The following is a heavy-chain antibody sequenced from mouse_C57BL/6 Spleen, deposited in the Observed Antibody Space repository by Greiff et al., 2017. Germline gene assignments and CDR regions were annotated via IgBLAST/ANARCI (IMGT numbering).Heavy chain of an antibody. D-gene: IGHD1-1*01. J-gene: IGHJ2*01. CDR2: IRNKANGYTT. CDR3: ATWGTKGVAPLDY. V-gene: IGHV7-3*01. Sequence: EVQLMESGGGLVQPGGSLSLSCAASGFTFTDYYMRWVRQPPGQALEWLGFIRNKANGYTTEYSASVKGRFTISRDNSQSILYLQMNALSDEYSATYYCATWGTKGVAPLDYWGQGTTLTVSS. CDR1: GFTFTDYY.